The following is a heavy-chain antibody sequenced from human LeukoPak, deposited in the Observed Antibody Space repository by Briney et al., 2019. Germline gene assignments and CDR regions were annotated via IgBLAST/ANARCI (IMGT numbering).Heavy chain of an antibody. D-gene: IGHD2-21*02. Sequence: SETLSLTCTVSGGSISNYYWNWIRQHPGKGLEWIGYIYYSGSTYYNPSLKSRVTISVDTSKNQFSLKLSSVTAADTAVYYCAREVVVVTAFDYWGQGTLVTVSS. J-gene: IGHJ4*02. CDR2: IYYSGST. CDR1: GGSISNYY. CDR3: AREVVVVTAFDY. V-gene: IGHV4-59*06.